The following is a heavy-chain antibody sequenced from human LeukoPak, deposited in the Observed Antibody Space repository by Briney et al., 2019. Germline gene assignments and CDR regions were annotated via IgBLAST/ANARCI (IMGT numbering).Heavy chain of an antibody. J-gene: IGHJ3*02. V-gene: IGHV1-58*01. CDR1: GFTFSTSA. Sequence: SVKVSCKTSGFTFSTSAVQWVRQARGQRLEWIGWIIVGSGATNYTQSLQGRFTITRDMSTNTAYMELGSLGAEDSAVYYCAAELYGVYTDCCTFHIWGQGTMVTVSS. CDR2: IIVGSGAT. CDR3: AAELYGVYTDCCTFHI. D-gene: IGHD4-17*01.